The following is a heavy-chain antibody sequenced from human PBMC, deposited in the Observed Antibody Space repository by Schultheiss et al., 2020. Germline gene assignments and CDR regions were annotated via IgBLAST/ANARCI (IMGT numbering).Heavy chain of an antibody. V-gene: IGHV3-30*14. CDR2: ISYDGSNT. D-gene: IGHD3-3*01. J-gene: IGHJ6*04. CDR3: ARGQYYDFWSGAYYYYGMDV. CDR1: GFTFSSYA. Sequence: GGSLRLSCAASGFTFSSYAMHWVRQAPGKGLERVAVISYDGSNTYYADSVKGRFTISRDNSKNTLYLQMNSLGAGDTAVYYCARGQYYDFWSGAYYYYGMDVWGRWTTV.